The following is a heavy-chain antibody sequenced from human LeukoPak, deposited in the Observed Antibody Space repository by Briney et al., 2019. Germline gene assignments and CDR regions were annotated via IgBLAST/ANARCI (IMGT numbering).Heavy chain of an antibody. Sequence: GASVTVSFKASGYTFISYGITWVRQAPGQGLEWMGWLSPYNGDTNYAQKLQDRVTMTTDTSTSTAYVELTSLRSDDSAVYYCARGGSGWSSDFWGQGTLVTVSS. J-gene: IGHJ4*02. V-gene: IGHV1-18*01. D-gene: IGHD6-19*01. CDR3: ARGGSGWSSDF. CDR1: GYTFISYG. CDR2: LSPYNGDT.